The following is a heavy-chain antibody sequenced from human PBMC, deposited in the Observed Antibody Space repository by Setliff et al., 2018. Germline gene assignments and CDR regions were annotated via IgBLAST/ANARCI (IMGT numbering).Heavy chain of an antibody. CDR2: ISPGRSI. V-gene: IGHV4-4*08. Sequence: LPETLSLTCSVSGGSISNFYWSWIRQPPGKGLEWIGSISPGRSINYNPSLRSRVTISGDTSKNQISLNLSSGTAADTAVYYCARDQRDYIGAGSSEIDYYYYYYMDVWGKGTTVTVSS. J-gene: IGHJ6*03. CDR1: GGSISNFY. CDR3: ARDQRDYIGAGSSEIDYYYYYYMDV. D-gene: IGHD3-10*01.